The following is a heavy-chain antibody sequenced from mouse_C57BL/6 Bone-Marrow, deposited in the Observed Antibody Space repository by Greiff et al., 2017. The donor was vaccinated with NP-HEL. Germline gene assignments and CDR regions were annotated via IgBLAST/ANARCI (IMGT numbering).Heavy chain of an antibody. CDR1: GYSFTSYY. Sequence: QVQLQQSGPELVKPGASVKISCKASGYSFTSYYIHWVKQRPGQGLEWIGWIYPGSGNTKYNEKFKGKATLTADTSSSTAYMPLSSLTSEDSAVYYCARRYYGSSPYYFDYWGQGTTLTVSS. V-gene: IGHV1-66*01. J-gene: IGHJ2*01. CDR3: ARRYYGSSPYYFDY. D-gene: IGHD1-1*01. CDR2: IYPGSGNT.